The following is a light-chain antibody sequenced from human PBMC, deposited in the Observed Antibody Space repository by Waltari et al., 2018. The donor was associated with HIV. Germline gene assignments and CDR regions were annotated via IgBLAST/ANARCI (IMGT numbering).Light chain of an antibody. J-gene: IGLJ1*01. Sequence: QSALTQPASVSGSPGQSLTISCTGTSSSVGGYNSVPWYQQHPGKAPKLIIYDVSNRPSGVPYRFSGSKSGNTASLTISGLQAEDEADYYCKSKTSSSTPCVFGTGTKVTVL. CDR1: SSSVGGYNS. CDR2: DVS. CDR3: KSKTSSSTPCV. V-gene: IGLV2-14*03.